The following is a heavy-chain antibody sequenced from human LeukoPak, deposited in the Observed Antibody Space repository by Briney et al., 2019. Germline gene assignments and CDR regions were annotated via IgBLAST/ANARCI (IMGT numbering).Heavy chain of an antibody. CDR2: ISYDGSNK. CDR3: AKGTYDILTDWLDY. Sequence: GRSLRLSCAASGFTFSSYGMHWVRQAPGKGLEWVAVISYDGSNKYYADSVKGRFTISRDTYKNTLYLQMNSLRAEDTAVYYCAKGTYDILTDWLDYWGQGTLVTVSS. CDR1: GFTFSSYG. D-gene: IGHD3-9*01. J-gene: IGHJ4*02. V-gene: IGHV3-30*18.